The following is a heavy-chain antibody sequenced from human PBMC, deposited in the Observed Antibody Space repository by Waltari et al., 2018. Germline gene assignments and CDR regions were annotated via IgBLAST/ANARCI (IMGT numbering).Heavy chain of an antibody. Sequence: QVQLQESGPGLVKPSETLSLTCAVSGYSISSGYYWGWIRQPPGKGLEWIGSIYHSGGTYYNPSLKSRVTISVDTSKNQFSLKLSSVTAADTAVYYCAREADSSSWYNYWGQGTLVTVSS. V-gene: IGHV4-38-2*02. CDR1: GYSISSGYY. D-gene: IGHD6-13*01. CDR2: IYHSGGT. J-gene: IGHJ4*02. CDR3: AREADSSSWYNY.